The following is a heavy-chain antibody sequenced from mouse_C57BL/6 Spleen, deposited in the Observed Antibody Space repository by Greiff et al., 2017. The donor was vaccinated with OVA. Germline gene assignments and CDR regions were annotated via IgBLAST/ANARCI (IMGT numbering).Heavy chain of an antibody. D-gene: IGHD1-1*01. CDR3: ARSYGRSWRFAY. V-gene: IGHV1-26*01. Sequence: EVQLQQSGPELVKPGASVKISCKASGYTFTDYYMNWVKQSHGKSLEWIGDINPNNGGTSYNQKFKGKATLTVDKSSSTAYMELRSLTSEDSAVEYCARSYGRSWRFAYWGQGTLVTVSA. CDR2: INPNNGGT. CDR1: GYTFTDYY. J-gene: IGHJ3*01.